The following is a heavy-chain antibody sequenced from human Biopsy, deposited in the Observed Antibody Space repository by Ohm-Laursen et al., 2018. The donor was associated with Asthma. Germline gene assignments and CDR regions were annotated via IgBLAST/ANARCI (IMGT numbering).Heavy chain of an antibody. V-gene: IGHV4-39*02. Sequence: TLSLTWIVSGDAMSTSGSYWGWIRQSPGKGLEWIGSIYYSGRTYYNPSLESRVTISADTSKNHFSLKVTSVTAADTAVYYFARAVSSSSYWYFDLWGRGDLVTVSS. CDR2: IYYSGRT. D-gene: IGHD6-6*01. J-gene: IGHJ2*01. CDR3: ARAVSSSSYWYFDL. CDR1: GDAMSTSGSY.